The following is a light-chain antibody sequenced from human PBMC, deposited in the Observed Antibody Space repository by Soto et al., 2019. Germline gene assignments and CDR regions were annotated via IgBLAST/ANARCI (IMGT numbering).Light chain of an antibody. Sequence: DIQMTQSPSSLSASVGDRVTITCRASQSIGTYLNWYLQKPGKAPQLLIHAASSLQTGVPSRFSGSGSGTEFTLTISSLQPEDFATYYCHQTAANPWTFAQGTKVEIK. CDR3: HQTAANPWT. V-gene: IGKV1-39*01. CDR1: QSIGTY. CDR2: AAS. J-gene: IGKJ1*01.